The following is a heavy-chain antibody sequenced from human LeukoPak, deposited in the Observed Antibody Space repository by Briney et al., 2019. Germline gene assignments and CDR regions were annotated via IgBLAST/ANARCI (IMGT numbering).Heavy chain of an antibody. CDR1: GFTFSSYA. CDR2: VFYSGST. CDR3: ARVDTTMMN. J-gene: IGHJ4*02. Sequence: GSLRLSCSASGFTFSSYAMSWVRQPPGKGLVWIGSVFYSGSTYYNPSLKSRVAISVDTSKNQFSLKLSSVTAADTAVYYCARVDTTMMNWGQGTLVTVSS. V-gene: IGHV4-39*01. D-gene: IGHD5-18*01.